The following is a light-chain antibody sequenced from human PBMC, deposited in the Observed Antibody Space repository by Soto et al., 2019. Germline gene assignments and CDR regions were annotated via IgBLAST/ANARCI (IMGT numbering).Light chain of an antibody. J-gene: IGKJ1*01. CDR2: KAS. CDR1: QSISAW. Sequence: DIQMTQSPSTLSASVGDSVSINCRAGQSISAWLAWYQQKPGKAPRLLIYKASTLEIGVPSRFSGSGSGTEFTLTISSLQPDDVAIYYCQQYNDYSWTFGQGTKVDIK. V-gene: IGKV1-5*03. CDR3: QQYNDYSWT.